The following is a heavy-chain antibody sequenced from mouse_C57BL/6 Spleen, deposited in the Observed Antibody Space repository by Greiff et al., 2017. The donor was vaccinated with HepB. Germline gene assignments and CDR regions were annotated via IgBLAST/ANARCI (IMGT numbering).Heavy chain of an antibody. V-gene: IGHV1-50*01. CDR3: ARRYGSSLFDY. CDR1: GYTFTSYW. Sequence: VQLQQPGAELVKPGASVKLSCKASGYTFTSYWMQWVKQRPGQGLEWIGEIDPSDSYTNYNQKFKGKATLTVDTSSSTAYMQLSSLTSEDSAVYYCARRYGSSLFDYWGQGTTLTVSS. J-gene: IGHJ2*01. CDR2: IDPSDSYT. D-gene: IGHD1-1*01.